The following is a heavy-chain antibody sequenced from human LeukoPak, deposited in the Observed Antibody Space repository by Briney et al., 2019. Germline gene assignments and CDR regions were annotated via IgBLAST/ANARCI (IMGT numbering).Heavy chain of an antibody. D-gene: IGHD2-8*01. CDR1: GYTFTRYY. CDR2: INPSGGST. J-gene: IGHJ4*02. CDR3: ARRDIVRGFDY. Sequence: GASVTVACQASGYTFTRYYMHWVREAPGQGLEWMGIINPSGGSTSYAQKFQSRVTMTRDMSTSTVYMELSSLRSEDTAVYYCARRDIVRGFDYWGQGTLVTVSS. V-gene: IGHV1-46*01.